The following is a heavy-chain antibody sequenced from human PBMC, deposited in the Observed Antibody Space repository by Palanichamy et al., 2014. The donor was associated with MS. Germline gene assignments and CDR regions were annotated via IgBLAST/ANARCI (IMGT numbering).Heavy chain of an antibody. J-gene: IGHJ6*02. CDR1: GFTFSSYD. CDR3: ARGGVRPYYYYGMDV. CDR2: IGTAGDT. V-gene: IGHV3-13*01. D-gene: IGHD3-16*01. Sequence: EVQLVESGEGLVQPGGSLRLSCAASGFTFSSYDMHWVRQATGKGLEWVSAIGTAGDTYYPGSVKGRFTISRENAKNSVYLQMNSLRAGDTAVYYCARGGVRPYYYYGMDVWGQGTTVTVSS.